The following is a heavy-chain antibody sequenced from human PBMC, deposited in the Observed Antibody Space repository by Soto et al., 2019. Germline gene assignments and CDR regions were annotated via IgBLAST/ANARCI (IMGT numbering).Heavy chain of an antibody. J-gene: IGHJ4*02. CDR2: IDPSDSYT. Sequence: PXESLKISWKGSGYSFTSYWISWVRQMPGKGLEWMGRIDPSDSYTNYSPSFQGHVTISADKSISTAYLQWSSLKASDTAMYYCARQAQYSSGWHNYWGQGTLVTVSS. V-gene: IGHV5-10-1*01. D-gene: IGHD6-19*01. CDR3: ARQAQYSSGWHNY. CDR1: GYSFTSYW.